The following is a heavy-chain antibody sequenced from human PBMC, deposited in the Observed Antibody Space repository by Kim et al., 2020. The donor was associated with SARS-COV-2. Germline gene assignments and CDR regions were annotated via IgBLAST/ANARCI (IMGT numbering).Heavy chain of an antibody. V-gene: IGHV1-69*13. Sequence: SVKVSCKASGGTFSSYAISWVRQAPGQGLEWMGGIIPIFGTANYAQKFQGRVTITADESTSTAYMELSSLRSEDTAVYYCARTLYSSSWSAYYYYGMDVWGQGTTVTFSS. D-gene: IGHD6-13*01. CDR1: GGTFSSYA. J-gene: IGHJ6*02. CDR3: ARTLYSSSWSAYYYYGMDV. CDR2: IIPIFGTA.